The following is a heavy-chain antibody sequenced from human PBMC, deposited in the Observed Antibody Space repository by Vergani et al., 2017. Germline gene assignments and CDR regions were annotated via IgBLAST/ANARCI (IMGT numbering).Heavy chain of an antibody. J-gene: IGHJ4*02. V-gene: IGHV4-59*02. D-gene: IGHD3-10*01. CDR3: ARSRIYYGAGSPDY. CDR1: GASVNSYY. CDR2: VSFLWDT. Sequence: QVQLQESGPGLVKPSETLSLTCTVSGASVNSYYWSWIRQPPGKGLEWMGYVSFLWDTLSDPSVKGRMTISLNTSSNQFSLYLTSVTAADTAVYYCARSRIYYGAGSPDYWGQGTLVTVSS.